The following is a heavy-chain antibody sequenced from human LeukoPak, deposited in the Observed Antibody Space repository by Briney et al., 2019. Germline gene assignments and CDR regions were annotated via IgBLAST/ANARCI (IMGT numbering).Heavy chain of an antibody. CDR3: ARDGSGWGAVDV. J-gene: IGHJ6*04. D-gene: IGHD6-19*01. CDR2: ISAYNGNT. Sequence: ASVKVSCKASGYTFTGYYMHWVRQAPGQGLEWMGWISAYNGNTNYAQKLQGRVTMTTDTSTSTAYMELRSLRSDDTAVYYCARDGSGWGAVDVWGKGTTVTISS. V-gene: IGHV1-18*04. CDR1: GYTFTGYY.